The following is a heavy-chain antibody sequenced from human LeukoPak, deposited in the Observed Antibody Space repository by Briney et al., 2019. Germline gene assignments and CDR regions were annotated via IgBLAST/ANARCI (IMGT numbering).Heavy chain of an antibody. CDR1: GFFFSNYA. D-gene: IGHD3-9*01. J-gene: IGHJ4*02. CDR2: IRYDGSNK. Sequence: PGGSLRLSCAASGFFFSNYAMHWVRQPPGKGLEWVAFIRYDGSNKYYGDSVKGRFTVSRDNSKNTLFLQMNTLRPEDTAVYYCAKVGTGYYGAQFDYWGQGTLVTVSS. V-gene: IGHV3-30*02. CDR3: AKVGTGYYGAQFDY.